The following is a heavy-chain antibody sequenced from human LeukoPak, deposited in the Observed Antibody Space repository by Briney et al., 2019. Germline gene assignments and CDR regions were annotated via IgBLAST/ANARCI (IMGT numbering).Heavy chain of an antibody. Sequence: ASVKVSCKASGYTFTSYDINWVRQATGQGLEWMGWMNPNSGNTGYAQKFQGRVTMTRNTSVSTAYMELSSLRSEDTAVYYCARGEYSSSSLDYWGQGTLVTVSS. CDR3: ARGEYSSSSLDY. CDR1: GYTFTSYD. J-gene: IGHJ4*02. V-gene: IGHV1-8*01. CDR2: MNPNSGNT. D-gene: IGHD6-6*01.